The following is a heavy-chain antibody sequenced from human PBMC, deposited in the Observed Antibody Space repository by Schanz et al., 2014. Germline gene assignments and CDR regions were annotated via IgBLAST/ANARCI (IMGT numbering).Heavy chain of an antibody. J-gene: IGHJ4*02. CDR3: ARQGDVYRLDY. V-gene: IGHV4-59*08. D-gene: IGHD1-26*01. CDR1: GASISFYD. CDR2: IYHSGSP. Sequence: QVQLQESGPGLVKPSETLSLTCTVSGASISFYDWNWIRQSPGKGLEWIGYIYHSGSPIYNPSLQSRVTIPIDPSKTHFPQKMESVTAADTAMYFCARQGDVYRLDYWGQGTLVTVTS.